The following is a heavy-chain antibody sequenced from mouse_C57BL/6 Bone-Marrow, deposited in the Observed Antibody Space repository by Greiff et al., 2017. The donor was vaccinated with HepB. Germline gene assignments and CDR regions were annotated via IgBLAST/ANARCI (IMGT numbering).Heavy chain of an antibody. V-gene: IGHV14-2*01. CDR1: GFNIKDYY. D-gene: IGHD2-5*01. CDR3: ASPYYSNYLDY. J-gene: IGHJ2*01. Sequence: EVKLQQSGAELVKPGASVKLSCTASGFNIKDYYMHWVKQRTEQGLEWIGRIDPEDGETKYAPKFQGKATITADTSSNTAYLQLSSLTSEDTAVYYCASPYYSNYLDYWGQGTTLTVSS. CDR2: IDPEDGET.